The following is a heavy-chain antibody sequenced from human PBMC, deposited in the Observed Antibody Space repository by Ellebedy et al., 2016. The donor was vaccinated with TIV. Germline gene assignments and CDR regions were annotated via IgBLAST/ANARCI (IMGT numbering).Heavy chain of an antibody. J-gene: IGHJ4*01. CDR1: GFTLSYNA. CDR3: TRVYDSIDY. CDR2: ISMSGTPT. Sequence: PGGSLRLSCVASGFTLSYNAMTWFRQAPGKGLEWVSYISMSGTPTSYADSVNGRFTISRDNSKNSLYLQMNRLKAEDTAVYYCTRVYDSIDYWGQGTLVTVSS. D-gene: IGHD3-22*01. V-gene: IGHV3-48*01.